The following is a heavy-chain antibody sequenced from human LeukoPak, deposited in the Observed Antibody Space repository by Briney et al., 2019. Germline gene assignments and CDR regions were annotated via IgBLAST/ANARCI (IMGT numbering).Heavy chain of an antibody. CDR1: GGTFSSYA. CDR2: IIPIFGTA. Sequence: SVKVSCKASGGTFSSYAISWVRQAPGQGLEWMGGIIPIFGTANYAQKFQGRVTITADESTSTAYMELSSLRSEDTAVYYCARDIPGDYGGHYFDYWGQGTLVTVSS. V-gene: IGHV1-69*13. J-gene: IGHJ4*02. D-gene: IGHD4-17*01. CDR3: ARDIPGDYGGHYFDY.